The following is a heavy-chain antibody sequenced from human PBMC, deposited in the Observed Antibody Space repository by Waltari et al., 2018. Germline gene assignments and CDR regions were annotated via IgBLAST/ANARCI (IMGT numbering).Heavy chain of an antibody. CDR2: ISKTITTI. CDR3: TRGFASGIHYY. Sequence: EVQLLASGGGLVQPGGSLRLSCAASGFTFSSYSITLVRQAPGKGLECVSYISKTITTIHYADSVKGRFTISRDNAKNSVYLQMNSLRDEDTAMYYCTRGFASGIHYYWGQGTLVTVSS. V-gene: IGHV3-48*02. CDR1: GFTFSSYS. J-gene: IGHJ4*02. D-gene: IGHD3-10*01.